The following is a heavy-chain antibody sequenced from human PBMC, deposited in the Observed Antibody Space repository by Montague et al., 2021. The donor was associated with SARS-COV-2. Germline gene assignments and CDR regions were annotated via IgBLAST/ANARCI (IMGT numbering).Heavy chain of an antibody. CDR2: YYYSGNN. D-gene: IGHD4-17*01. J-gene: IGHJ4*02. Sequence: SETLSLTCTVSGGSVRSSNDCWGWIRQPPGKGLEWVVNYYYSGNNYYNPSLKSRVTISVDTSNNQFSLKLSSVTAADTAVYYCARGPKMYGELADYWGQGTLVTVSS. CDR1: GGSVRSSNDC. CDR3: ARGPKMYGELADY. V-gene: IGHV4-39*01.